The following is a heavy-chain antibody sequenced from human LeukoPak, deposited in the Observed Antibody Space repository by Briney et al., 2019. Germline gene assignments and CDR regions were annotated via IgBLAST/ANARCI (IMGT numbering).Heavy chain of an antibody. D-gene: IGHD2-2*01. Sequence: PGGSLRLSCVGSGFTFSNYLMNWVRQAPGKGLEWVSFISSTGGTIYYADAVKGRFTVSRDNAKNSLLLQMNSLRAEDTALYYCARPRGVVVPAAMDVWGQGTTVTVSS. CDR1: GFTFSNYL. CDR3: ARPRGVVVPAAMDV. J-gene: IGHJ6*02. CDR2: ISSTGGTI. V-gene: IGHV3-48*01.